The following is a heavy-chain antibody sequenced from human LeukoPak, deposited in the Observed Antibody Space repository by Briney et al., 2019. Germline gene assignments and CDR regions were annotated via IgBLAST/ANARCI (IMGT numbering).Heavy chain of an antibody. D-gene: IGHD4-11*01. CDR1: GYTFTGYY. CDR3: ARDRGLILQYRSVGFGY. V-gene: IGHV1-2*02. J-gene: IGHJ4*02. Sequence: ASVKVSCKASGYTFTGYYMHWVRQAPGQGLEWMGWINPNSGGTNYAQKFQGRVPMTRDTSISTAYMELSRLRSDDTAVYYCARDRGLILQYRSVGFGYWGQGTLVTVSS. CDR2: INPNSGGT.